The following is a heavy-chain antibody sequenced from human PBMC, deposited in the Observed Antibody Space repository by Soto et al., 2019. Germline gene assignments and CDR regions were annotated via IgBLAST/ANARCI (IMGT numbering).Heavy chain of an antibody. D-gene: IGHD2-21*02. V-gene: IGHV1-69*12. Sequence: QVQLVQSGAEVKKPGSSVKVSCKASGGTFSSYAISWVRQAPGQGLEWMGGIIPIFGTANYAQKFQGRVTITADDSTSTAYMELSSLRSEDTAVYSCPRVEGGGDSWYFDLWGRGTLVTVSS. CDR2: IIPIFGTA. CDR3: PRVEGGGDSWYFDL. J-gene: IGHJ2*01. CDR1: GGTFSSYA.